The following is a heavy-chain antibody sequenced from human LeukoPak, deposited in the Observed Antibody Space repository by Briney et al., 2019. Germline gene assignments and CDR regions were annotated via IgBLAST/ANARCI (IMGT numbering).Heavy chain of an antibody. CDR2: ISALNGNT. CDR1: GYTFISYG. CDR3: ARDGGYSSYDSSNYWPLDY. Sequence: GASVKVSCKASGYTFISYGISWVRQAPGQGLEWMGWISALNGNTNYAQTVQGRVTMTTDTSTSTAYMELRSLRSDDTAVYYCARDGGYSSYDSSNYWPLDYWGQGTLVTVSS. J-gene: IGHJ4*02. V-gene: IGHV1-18*01. D-gene: IGHD3-22*01.